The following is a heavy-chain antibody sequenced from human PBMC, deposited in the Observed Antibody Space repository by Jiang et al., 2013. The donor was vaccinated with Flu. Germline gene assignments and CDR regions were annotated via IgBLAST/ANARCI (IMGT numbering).Heavy chain of an antibody. D-gene: IGHD6-13*01. Sequence: GPGLVKPSETLSLTCTVSGGSISSYYWSWIRQPPGKGLEWIGYIYYSGSTNYNPSLKSRVTISVDTSKNQFSLKLSSVTAADTAVYYCARLEQQLPSLWYFDLWGRGTLVTVSS. CDR3: ARLEQQLPSLWYFDL. J-gene: IGHJ2*01. V-gene: IGHV4-59*08. CDR2: IYYSGST. CDR1: GGSISSYY.